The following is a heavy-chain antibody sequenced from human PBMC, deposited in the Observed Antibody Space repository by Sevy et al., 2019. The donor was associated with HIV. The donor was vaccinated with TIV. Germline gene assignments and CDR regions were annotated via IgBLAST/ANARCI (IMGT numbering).Heavy chain of an antibody. V-gene: IGHV3-7*01. CDR3: AREIGGGNSF. Sequence: GGSLRLSCAASGFTFSSFWMHWVRQAPGKGLEWVANIKQDGSEKYYVHSVKGRFTISRDNAKNSLYLQMNSLRAEDTAVYHCAREIGGGNSFWGQGTLVTVS. CDR2: IKQDGSEK. J-gene: IGHJ4*02. CDR1: GFTFSSFW. D-gene: IGHD1-1*01.